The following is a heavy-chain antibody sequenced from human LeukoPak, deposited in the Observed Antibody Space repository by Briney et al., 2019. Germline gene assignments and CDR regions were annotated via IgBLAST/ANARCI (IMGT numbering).Heavy chain of an antibody. V-gene: IGHV3-64D*06. J-gene: IGHJ4*02. Sequence: PGGSLRLSCSASGCTFSSYAIYWVRQAPGKGLEYVSAISSNGGSTYYADSVKGRFTISRDNSKNTLSLQMSSLRGEDTAMYFCVKSYAQDWGQGTLVTVS. CDR1: GCTFSSYA. CDR2: ISSNGGST. CDR3: VKSYAQD. D-gene: IGHD3-16*01.